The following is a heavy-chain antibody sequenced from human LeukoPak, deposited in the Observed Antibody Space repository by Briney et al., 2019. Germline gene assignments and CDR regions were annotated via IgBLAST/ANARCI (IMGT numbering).Heavy chain of an antibody. CDR1: GFTVSSSY. Sequence: GGSLRLSCAASGFTVSSSYMTWVRQAPGKGLEWVSVIYSGGNTYYADSVKGRFTISRDNSKNTLYLQMNSLRVEDTAVYYCARVQWELRDVGSYFEYWGQGALVTVSS. CDR2: IYSGGNT. J-gene: IGHJ4*02. CDR3: ARVQWELRDVGSYFEY. D-gene: IGHD1-26*01. V-gene: IGHV3-53*01.